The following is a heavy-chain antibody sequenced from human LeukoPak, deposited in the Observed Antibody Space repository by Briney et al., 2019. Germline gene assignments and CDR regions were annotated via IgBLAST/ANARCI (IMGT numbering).Heavy chain of an antibody. V-gene: IGHV3-7*03. J-gene: IGHJ4*02. D-gene: IGHD5-12*01. Sequence: GGSLRLSCAASGFTFSSYGMSWVRQAPGKGLEWVADIKQDGSDKYYVDSVKGRFTISRDNAKNSLYLQMNSLRAEDTAVYHCARWGGGYVGFDYCGQGTLVTVSS. CDR3: ARWGGGYVGFDY. CDR2: IKQDGSDK. CDR1: GFTFSSYG.